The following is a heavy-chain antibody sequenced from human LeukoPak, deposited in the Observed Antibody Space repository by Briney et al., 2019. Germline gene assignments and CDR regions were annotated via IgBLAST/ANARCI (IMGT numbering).Heavy chain of an antibody. V-gene: IGHV4-39*02. J-gene: IGHJ4*02. CDR2: IYYSGTT. D-gene: IGHD3-10*01. Sequence: SETLSLTCSVSGGSISSSSYYWAWIRQPPGKGLEWIGSIYYSGTTYYKPSLKSRLTISVDTSKNHFSLKLSSVTAADTAVYYCARERRQNTMVRGVIDYWGQGTLVTVSS. CDR3: ARERRQNTMVRGVIDY. CDR1: GGSISSSSYY.